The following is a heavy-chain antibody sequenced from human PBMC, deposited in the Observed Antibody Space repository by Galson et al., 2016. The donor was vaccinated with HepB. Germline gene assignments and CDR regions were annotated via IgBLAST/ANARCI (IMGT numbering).Heavy chain of an antibody. J-gene: IGHJ4*02. V-gene: IGHV3-53*01. D-gene: IGHD3-3*01. CDR3: VRAKRTISGVDHLAY. CDR2: MCSGGST. CDR1: GFRVNTNC. Sequence: SLRLSCSGSGFRVNTNCMTWVRQAPGKGPECVSVMCSGGSTNYADSVRGRFTISRDDPKNILYLQLNNLRVEDTAMYYCVRAKRTISGVDHLAYWGQGTLVTVSS.